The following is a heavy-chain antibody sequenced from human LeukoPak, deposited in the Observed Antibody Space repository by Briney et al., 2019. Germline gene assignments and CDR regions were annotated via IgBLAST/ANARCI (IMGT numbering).Heavy chain of an antibody. CDR2: IIPILGIA. CDR1: GGTFSSYA. D-gene: IGHD3-10*01. CDR3: ARDSGDTYDY. J-gene: IGHJ4*02. V-gene: IGHV1-69*04. Sequence: SVKVPCKASGGTFSSYAISWVRQAPGQGLEWMGRIIPILGIANYAQKFQGRVTITADKSTSTAYMELSSLRSEDTAVYYCARDSGDTYDYWGQGTLVTVSS.